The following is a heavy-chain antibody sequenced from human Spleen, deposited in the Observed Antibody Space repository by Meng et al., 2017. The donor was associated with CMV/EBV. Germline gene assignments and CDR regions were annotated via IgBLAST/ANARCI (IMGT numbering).Heavy chain of an antibody. CDR1: GYTFTGYY. V-gene: IGHV1-2*02. D-gene: IGHD3-22*01. CDR3: ARGSDYDSSGYPSYYFDY. Sequence: QVERVRSGAEVKKPGASVKVSCKASGYTFTGYYMHWVRQAPGQGLEWMGWINPNSGGTNYAQKFQGRVTMTRDTSISTAYMELSRLRSDDTAVYYCARGSDYDSSGYPSYYFDYWGQGTLVTVSS. CDR2: INPNSGGT. J-gene: IGHJ4*02.